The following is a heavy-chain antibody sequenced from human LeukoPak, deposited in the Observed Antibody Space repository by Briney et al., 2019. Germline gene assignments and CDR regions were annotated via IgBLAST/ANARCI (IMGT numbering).Heavy chain of an antibody. V-gene: IGHV3-74*01. CDR3: AKDRSTSNILTGYQDK. J-gene: IGHJ4*02. CDR1: GLRFSDLW. D-gene: IGHD3-9*01. Sequence: PGGSLRLSCTASGLRFSDLWMHWVRQAPGKGLVWVSRIRGDWHDTTYADSVKGRFTISRDNSKNTLYLQMNSLRAEDTAVYYCAKDRSTSNILTGYQDKWGQGTLVTVSS. CDR2: IRGDWHDT.